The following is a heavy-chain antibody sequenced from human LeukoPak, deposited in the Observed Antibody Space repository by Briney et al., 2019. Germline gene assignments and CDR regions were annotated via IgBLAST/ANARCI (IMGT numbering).Heavy chain of an antibody. CDR2: ISSGSSYI. CDR3: ARDSSQRIRVDY. J-gene: IGHJ4*02. V-gene: IGHV3-21*01. Sequence: GGSLRLSCAASGFTFSSYSMNWVRQAPGKGLEWVSSISSGSSYISYPDSLKGRFTISRDNAKNSLYLQMNSLRAEDTAVYYCARDSSQRIRVDYWGQGTLDTVSP. CDR1: GFTFSSYS. D-gene: IGHD6-25*01.